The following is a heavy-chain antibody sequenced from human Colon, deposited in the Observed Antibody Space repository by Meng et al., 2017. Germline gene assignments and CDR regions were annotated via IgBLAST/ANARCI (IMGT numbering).Heavy chain of an antibody. CDR1: GVSISTSGVG. V-gene: IGHV2-5*02. CDR2: IYWDDDR. J-gene: IGHJ4*02. D-gene: IGHD3-22*01. CDR3: ARRRNYCDNSALDY. Sequence: ITLKESGTTRVKPKQTLTLTCTFSGVSISTSGVGVAWIRQPPGKALEWLELIYWDDDRRYSPSLKSRLTIIKDTSKNQVVLTMSNMDPVDTATYYCARRRNYCDNSALDYWGQGTLVTVSS.